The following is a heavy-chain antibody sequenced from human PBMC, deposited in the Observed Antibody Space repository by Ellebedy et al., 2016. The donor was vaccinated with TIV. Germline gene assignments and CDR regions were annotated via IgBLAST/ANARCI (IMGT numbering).Heavy chain of an antibody. Sequence: GESLKISCAASGFSFSSYWMSWVRQAPGKGLEWVANINQDENQKYYVDSVRGRFTISRDNAKNSLYLQMNSLRAEDTAVYYCATDGSYGDYRSPAHAFVFWGQGTMVSVAS. CDR3: ATDGSYGDYRSPAHAFVF. J-gene: IGHJ3*01. CDR2: INQDENQK. CDR1: GFSFSSYW. V-gene: IGHV3-7*01. D-gene: IGHD3-10*01.